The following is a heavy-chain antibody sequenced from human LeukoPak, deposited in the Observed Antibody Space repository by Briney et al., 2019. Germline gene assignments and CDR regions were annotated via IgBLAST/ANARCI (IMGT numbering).Heavy chain of an antibody. V-gene: IGHV1-2*04. CDR3: AREYSNTWFDY. D-gene: IGHD6-13*01. CDR2: INPNSGGT. J-gene: IGHJ4*02. Sequence: ASVKVSCKASGYTITSYYMHWVRQAPGQGLEWMGWINPNSGGTNYAQKFQGWVTMTRDTSISTAYMELSRLRSDDTAVYYCAREYSNTWFDYWGQGTLVTVSS. CDR1: GYTITSYY.